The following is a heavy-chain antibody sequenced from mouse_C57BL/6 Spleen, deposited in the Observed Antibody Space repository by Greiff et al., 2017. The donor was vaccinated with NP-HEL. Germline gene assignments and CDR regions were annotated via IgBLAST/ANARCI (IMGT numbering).Heavy chain of an antibody. J-gene: IGHJ3*01. V-gene: IGHV7-3*01. D-gene: IGHD2-4*01. CDR3: ASRGDYDEGFAY. Sequence: EVMLVESGGGLVQPGGSLSLSCAASGFTFTDYYMSWVRQPPGKALEWLGFIRNKANGYTTEYSASVKGRFTISRDNSQSILYLQMNALRAEDSATYYCASRGDYDEGFAYWGQGTLVTVSA. CDR2: IRNKANGYTT. CDR1: GFTFTDYY.